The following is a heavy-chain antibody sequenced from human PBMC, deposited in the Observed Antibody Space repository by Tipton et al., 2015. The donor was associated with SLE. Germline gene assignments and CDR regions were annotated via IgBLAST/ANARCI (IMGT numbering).Heavy chain of an antibody. J-gene: IGHJ3*02. CDR1: GGSFSGYH. Sequence: TLSLTCAVYGGSFSGYHWTWIRPPPGQGLGWIGRVYSSGTTNYNSSLKSRVTISVDTSKNQFSLKLSSVTAADTAVYYCARDGGSSWSLDAFDTWGQGTMVTVSS. CDR2: VYSSGTT. CDR3: ARDGGSSWSLDAFDT. V-gene: IGHV4-59*10. D-gene: IGHD6-13*01.